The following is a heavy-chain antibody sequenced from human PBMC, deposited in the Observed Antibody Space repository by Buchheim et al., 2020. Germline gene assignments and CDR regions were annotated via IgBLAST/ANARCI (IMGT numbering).Heavy chain of an antibody. CDR1: GFTFSSYG. D-gene: IGHD5-18*01. Sequence: QVQLVESGGGVVQPGRSLRLSCAASGFTFSSYGMHWVRQAPGKGLEWVAVIWYDGSNKYYADSVKGRFTISRDNSKNTLYLQMNSLRAEDTAVYYCARDQRGYSYGGTFDYWGQGTL. V-gene: IGHV3-33*01. CDR3: ARDQRGYSYGGTFDY. CDR2: IWYDGSNK. J-gene: IGHJ4*02.